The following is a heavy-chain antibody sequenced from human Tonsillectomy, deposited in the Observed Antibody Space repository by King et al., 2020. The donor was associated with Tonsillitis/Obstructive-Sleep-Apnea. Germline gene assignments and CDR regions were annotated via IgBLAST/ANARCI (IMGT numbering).Heavy chain of an antibody. V-gene: IGHV3-11*05. J-gene: IGHJ3*02. CDR2: IFCRCSST. CDR1: GFKYRDYY. CDR3: ARMQYDAFDI. Sequence: VQLVESGGGSVKPGGSLKLSCASSGFKYRDYYMCWIRPAPGEGLGWFSYIFCRCSSTNYGDSVKGRFTISRDNAKNSLFLQMNSLRAEDTAVYYCARMQYDAFDIWGQGTMVTVSS.